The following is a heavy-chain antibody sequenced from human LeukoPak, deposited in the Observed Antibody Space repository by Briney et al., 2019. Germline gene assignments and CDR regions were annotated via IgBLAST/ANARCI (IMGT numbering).Heavy chain of an antibody. Sequence: SETLSLTCAVYGGSFSGYYWSWIRQPPGKGLEWIGEINHSGSTNYNPSLKSRVTISVDTSKNQFSLKLSSVTAADTAVYYCARGSMIVVVGDAFHIWGQGTMVTVSS. CDR2: INHSGST. J-gene: IGHJ3*02. CDR3: ARGSMIVVVGDAFHI. CDR1: GGSFSGYY. V-gene: IGHV4-34*01. D-gene: IGHD3-22*01.